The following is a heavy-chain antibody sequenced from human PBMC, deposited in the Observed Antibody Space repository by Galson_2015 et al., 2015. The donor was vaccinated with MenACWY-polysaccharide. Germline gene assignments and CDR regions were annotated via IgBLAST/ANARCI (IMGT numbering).Heavy chain of an antibody. V-gene: IGHV3-53*01. J-gene: IGHJ4*02. Sequence: SLRLSCAASGFTVRTNYMNWVRQAPGKGLEHISVIYNDDRTYYADSVKGRFTISRDSSKNTVYLQMNSLIAEDTAVYYCARDVGGDSSGTDYWGQGTLVTVSS. CDR3: ARDVGGDSSGTDY. CDR2: IYNDDRT. D-gene: IGHD3-22*01. CDR1: GFTVRTNY.